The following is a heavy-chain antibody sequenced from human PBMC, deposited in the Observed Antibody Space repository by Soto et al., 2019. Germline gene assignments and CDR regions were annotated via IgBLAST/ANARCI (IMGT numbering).Heavy chain of an antibody. D-gene: IGHD2-21*01. J-gene: IGHJ3*02. CDR3: ARGVRGAYGLDI. V-gene: IGHV3-74*01. Sequence: GGSLRLSCAASGFTFSSYWIHWVRQAPGKGLVWVSRINSDGSRTNYADSVKGRFTISRDNAKNKLYLQMNSLRAEETVVYYCARGVRGAYGLDIWGQGTMVTVSS. CDR2: INSDGSRT. CDR1: GFTFSSYW.